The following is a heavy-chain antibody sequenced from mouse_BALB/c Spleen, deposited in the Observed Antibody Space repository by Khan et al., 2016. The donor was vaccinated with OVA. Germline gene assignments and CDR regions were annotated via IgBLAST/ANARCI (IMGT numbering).Heavy chain of an antibody. CDR3: ARADRWFPY. V-gene: IGHV3-1*02. CDR2: IHYGGNT. J-gene: IGHJ3*01. Sequence: VQLKESGPDLVKPSQSLSLTCTVTGYSITSGYSWHWIRQFPGNKLEWMGYIHYGGNTNYNPSLKSRISITRDTSQNKIFLQLNSVTTEDTATYYSARADRWFPYWGQGTPVTVSA. CDR1: GYSITSGYS.